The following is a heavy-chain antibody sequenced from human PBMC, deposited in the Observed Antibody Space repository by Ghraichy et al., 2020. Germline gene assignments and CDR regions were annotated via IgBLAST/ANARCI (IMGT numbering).Heavy chain of an antibody. CDR3: ATAIAAAGENY. Sequence: VGSLRLSCAASRFTFRSFSMNWVRQAPGKGPEWISHISITSTTIYYADSVKGRFTISRDNDNNTLYLQMDSLRDDDTAVYYCATAIAAAGENYWGQGTLVTVPS. CDR1: RFTFRSFS. CDR2: ISITSTTI. J-gene: IGHJ4*02. D-gene: IGHD6-13*01. V-gene: IGHV3-48*02.